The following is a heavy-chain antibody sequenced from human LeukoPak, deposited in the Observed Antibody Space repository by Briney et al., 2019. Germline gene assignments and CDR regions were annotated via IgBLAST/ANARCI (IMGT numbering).Heavy chain of an antibody. V-gene: IGHV4-38-2*01. CDR3: ARLHGYSYGYIDY. Sequence: PSETLSLTCAVSGYSISSGYYWGWIRQPPEKGLEWIGSIYHSGSSYYNPSLKSRVTISVDTSKNQFSLKLSSVTAADTAVYYCARLHGYSYGYIDYWGQGTQATVSS. CDR1: GYSISSGYY. J-gene: IGHJ4*02. D-gene: IGHD5-18*01. CDR2: IYHSGSS.